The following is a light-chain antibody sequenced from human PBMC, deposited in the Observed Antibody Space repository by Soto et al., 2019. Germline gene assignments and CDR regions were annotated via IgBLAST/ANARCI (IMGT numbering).Light chain of an antibody. CDR1: SGHSSYA. CDR2: VNTDGSH. Sequence: QSVLTQSPSASASLGAWVKLTCTLSSGHSSYAIAWHQQQPEKGPRYLMKVNTDGSHNKGDGIPDRFSGSSSGAERYLTISSLQSEDEADYYCQTWGAGFSVVFGGGTKLTVL. V-gene: IGLV4-69*01. CDR3: QTWGAGFSVV. J-gene: IGLJ2*01.